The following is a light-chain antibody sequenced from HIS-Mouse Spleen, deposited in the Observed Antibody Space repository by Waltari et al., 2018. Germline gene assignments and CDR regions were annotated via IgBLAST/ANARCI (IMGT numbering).Light chain of an antibody. V-gene: IGLV3-1*01. Sequence: SYELTQPPSVSVSPGQTASITCSGDKLGDKYASWYQQKPGQSPVLVIYQDSKRPTGIPEPFSGSNSVDTATLTSGETQAMDEADYYCQAWNSSTGVFGGGTKLTVL. CDR1: KLGDKY. J-gene: IGLJ2*01. CDR2: QDS. CDR3: QAWNSSTGV.